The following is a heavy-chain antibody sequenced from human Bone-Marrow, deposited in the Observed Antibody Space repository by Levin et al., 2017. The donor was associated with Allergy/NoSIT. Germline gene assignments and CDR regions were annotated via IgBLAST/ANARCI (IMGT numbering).Heavy chain of an antibody. CDR3: AKDERGLLWFGER. Sequence: QPGGSLRLSCEASGFSVSNTFMNWVRQAPGKGLEWVSVLYSGGVTTYYADSVKGRFTISRDTSKNTVYLQMTSLRADDTAVYYCAKDERGLLWFGERWGQGTLVTVSS. V-gene: IGHV3-66*01. J-gene: IGHJ4*02. D-gene: IGHD3-10*01. CDR2: LYSGGVTT. CDR1: GFSVSNTF.